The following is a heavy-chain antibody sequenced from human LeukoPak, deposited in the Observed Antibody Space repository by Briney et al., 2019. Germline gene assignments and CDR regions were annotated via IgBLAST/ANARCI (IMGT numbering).Heavy chain of an antibody. D-gene: IGHD2-2*01. J-gene: IGHJ5*02. CDR2: IYYSGST. V-gene: IGHV4-59*01. CDR1: GGSISSYY. Sequence: SETLSLTCAVYGGSISSYYWSWIRQPPGKGLEWIGYIYYSGSTNYNPSLKSRVTISVDTSKNQFSLKLSSVTAADTAVYYCASVSGSSILSWFDPWGQGTLVTVSS. CDR3: ASVSGSSILSWFDP.